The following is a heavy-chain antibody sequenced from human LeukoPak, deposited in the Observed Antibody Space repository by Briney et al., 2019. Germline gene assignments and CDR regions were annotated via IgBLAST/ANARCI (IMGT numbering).Heavy chain of an antibody. CDR2: IYYTGIT. Sequence: SETLSLTCTVSGASITSSNYYWLWLRQPPGKGLEWIGSIYYTGITYYNLSLKSRVTISVDTSKYQCSLRLSSVTAADTAVYYCARDGVDCGGDCYEYYYYYMDVWGKGTTVTVSS. J-gene: IGHJ6*03. V-gene: IGHV4-39*07. CDR1: GASITSSNYY. D-gene: IGHD2-21*01. CDR3: ARDGVDCGGDCYEYYYYYMDV.